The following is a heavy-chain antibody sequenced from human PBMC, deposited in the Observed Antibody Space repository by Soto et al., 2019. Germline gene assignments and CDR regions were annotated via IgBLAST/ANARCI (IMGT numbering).Heavy chain of an antibody. CDR2: ISATGST. J-gene: IGHJ4*02. V-gene: IGHV3-23*01. Sequence: EVQLLESGGGLVQPGESLRLSCAASGFNFSLYAMTWVRQAPGKGLAWVSTISATGSTYYADSVKGRFTISRDNSKATVYLQMNNLRAEDTALYYCAKRDGAAAAGIDYWVQGNLVTVSS. CDR3: AKRDGAAAAGIDY. D-gene: IGHD6-13*01. CDR1: GFNFSLYA.